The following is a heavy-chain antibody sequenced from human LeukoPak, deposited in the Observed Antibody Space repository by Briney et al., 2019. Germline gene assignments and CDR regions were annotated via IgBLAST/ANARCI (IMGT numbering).Heavy chain of an antibody. CDR1: GFTFSSYW. J-gene: IGHJ1*01. CDR3: ARAPSEIGGYYPEYFRH. D-gene: IGHD3-22*01. V-gene: IGHV3-74*01. CDR2: IKGDGNT. Sequence: GGSLRLSCAASGFTFSSYWMHWVRQAPGKGLVWVSRIKGDGNTNYADSVKGRFTICRDNAKNTVSLQMNSLRAEDTGVYYCARAPSEIGGYYPEYFRHWGQGTLVTVSS.